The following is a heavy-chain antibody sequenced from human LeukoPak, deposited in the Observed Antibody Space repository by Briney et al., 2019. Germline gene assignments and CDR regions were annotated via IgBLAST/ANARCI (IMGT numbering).Heavy chain of an antibody. Sequence: GASVKVSCKASGYTFTSYGISWVRQAPGQGLEWMGWISAYNGNTNYAQKLQGRVTMTTDTSTSTAYMELRSLRSDDTAVYYCARDSGIAARPRPRRFFDYWGQGTLVTVSS. D-gene: IGHD6-6*01. CDR2: ISAYNGNT. CDR1: GYTFTSYG. J-gene: IGHJ4*02. CDR3: ARDSGIAARPRPRRFFDY. V-gene: IGHV1-18*01.